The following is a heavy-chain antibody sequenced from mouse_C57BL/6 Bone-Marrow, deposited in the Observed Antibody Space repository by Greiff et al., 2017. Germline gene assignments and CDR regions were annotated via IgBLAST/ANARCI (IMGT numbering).Heavy chain of an antibody. CDR1: GFNIKDDY. V-gene: IGHV14-4*01. CDR2: IDPENGDT. CDR3: TAYSIYYDYDAWFAY. J-gene: IGHJ3*01. Sequence: EVQLKQSGAELVRPGASVKLSCTASGFNIKDDYMHWVKQRPEQGLEWIGWIDPENGDTEYASKFQGKATITADTSSNTAYLQLSSLTSEDTAVYYCTAYSIYYDYDAWFAYWGQGTLVTVSA. D-gene: IGHD2-4*01.